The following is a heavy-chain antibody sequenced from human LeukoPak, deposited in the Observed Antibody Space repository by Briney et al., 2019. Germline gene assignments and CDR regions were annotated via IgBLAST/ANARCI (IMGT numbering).Heavy chain of an antibody. CDR3: SNGRTSSGTLQHDY. V-gene: IGHV3-23*01. Sequence: GGSLRLSCAASGFTFSSFAMSWVRQAPGLGLEWVSAISDNSGNTYYADSVKGRFTISRDNSENTLYLQMNSLRAEDTALYYCSNGRTSSGTLQHDYWGQGTLVTVSS. CDR2: ISDNSGNT. CDR1: GFTFSSFA. J-gene: IGHJ4*02. D-gene: IGHD6-19*01.